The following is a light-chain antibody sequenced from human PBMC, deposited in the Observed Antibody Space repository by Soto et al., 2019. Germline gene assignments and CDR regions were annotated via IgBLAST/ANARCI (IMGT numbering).Light chain of an antibody. J-gene: IGKJ1*01. CDR2: GAS. Sequence: EIVLTQSPGTLSLSPGERATLSSRASQSVSSSYLDWYKQKPSKAPRLLIYGASSRATGSPARFRGSGSVTGFKLAISRLEPEDFAVYYCQHYGSSRWTVGQGTKVEIK. CDR1: QSVSSSY. V-gene: IGKV3-20*01. CDR3: QHYGSSRWT.